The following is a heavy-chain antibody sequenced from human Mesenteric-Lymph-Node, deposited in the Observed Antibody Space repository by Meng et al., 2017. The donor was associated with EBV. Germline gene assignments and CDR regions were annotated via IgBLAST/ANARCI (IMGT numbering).Heavy chain of an antibody. J-gene: IGHJ4*02. CDR3: ARERLATRPGDY. D-gene: IGHD7-27*01. CDR2: VINDGNT. CDR1: GGFSSDCY. Sequence: HVQTEQGGSVIFTRSDTLSRLCAVSGGFSSDCYWGWIRHTPGKGLEWIGDVINDGNTNYNPSLMSRVPFSVDTSKNQISLTLTSVTAADTGVYYCARERLATRPGDYWGQGTLVTVSS. V-gene: IGHV4-34*12.